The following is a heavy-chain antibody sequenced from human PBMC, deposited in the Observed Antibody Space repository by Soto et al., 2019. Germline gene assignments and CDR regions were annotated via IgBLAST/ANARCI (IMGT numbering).Heavy chain of an antibody. CDR1: GGSISGYY. V-gene: IGHV4-59*01. CDR3: ASTAHSSGWYSGGFDY. D-gene: IGHD6-19*01. J-gene: IGHJ4*02. Sequence: SETLSLTCTVSGGSISGYYWSWIRQPPGKGLEWIAYIYYSGNTNYNPSLKSRVTISVDTSKNQFPLKLSSVTAADTAVYYCASTAHSSGWYSGGFDYWGQGTLVTVSS. CDR2: IYYSGNT.